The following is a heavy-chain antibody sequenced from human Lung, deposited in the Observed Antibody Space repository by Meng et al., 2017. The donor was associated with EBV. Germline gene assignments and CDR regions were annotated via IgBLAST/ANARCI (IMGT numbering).Heavy chain of an antibody. D-gene: IGHD3-22*01. J-gene: IGHJ4*02. V-gene: IGHV7-4-1*02. CDR3: ARGDYYGSSGLDY. CDR2: INTNTGNP. Sequence: QGKVVELGSELKKPGASVKVSCTGSGYTFTSYAMDWVRQAPGQGLEWMGWINTNTGNPTYAQGLTGRFVFSLDSSVSTAYLQISSLKAEDTAVYYCARGDYYGSSGLDYWGQGTLVTVVS. CDR1: GYTFTSYA.